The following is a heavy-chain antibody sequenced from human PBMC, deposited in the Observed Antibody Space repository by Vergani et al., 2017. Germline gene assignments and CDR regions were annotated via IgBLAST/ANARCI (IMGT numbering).Heavy chain of an antibody. CDR1: GFTFNIYA. V-gene: IGHV3-23*01. Sequence: EVRLLESGGGLVQPGGSLRLSCAASGFTFNIYAMSWVRQAPGKGLEWVSTITYNGGRTYYADSVTGRFIICRENSKNTLFLQLKTLRAEDTGVYYCAKDYNIMGALHYWGQGTMVAVSS. CDR2: ITYNGGRT. J-gene: IGHJ4*02. D-gene: IGHD5-12*01. CDR3: AKDYNIMGALHY.